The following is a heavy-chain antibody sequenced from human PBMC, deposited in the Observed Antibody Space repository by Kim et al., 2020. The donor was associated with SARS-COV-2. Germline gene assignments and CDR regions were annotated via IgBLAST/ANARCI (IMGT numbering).Heavy chain of an antibody. J-gene: IGHJ4*02. CDR2: IKEDGTET. V-gene: IGHV3-7*01. D-gene: IGHD2-21*02. Sequence: GGSLRLFCAASGFTFSGFWMSWVRQAPGKGLEWVANIKEDGTETYYLDSVEGRFTISRDNAKNSLYLQMNSLRAEDTAVYYCTRGRVTEKSHFDYWGQGTLVTVSS. CDR1: GFTFSGFW. CDR3: TRGRVTEKSHFDY.